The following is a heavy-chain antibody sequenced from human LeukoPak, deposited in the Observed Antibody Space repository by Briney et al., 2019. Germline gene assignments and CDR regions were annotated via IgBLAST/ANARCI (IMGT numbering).Heavy chain of an antibody. D-gene: IGHD3-9*01. CDR1: GFTFSSYA. CDR2: ISGSGGST. J-gene: IGHJ4*02. Sequence: GGSLRLSCAASGFTFSSYAMSWVRQAPEKGLEWVSAISGSGGSTYYADSVKGRFTISRDNSKNTLYLQMNSLRAEDTAVYYCAKGGLRYFDWLHLDYWGQGTLVTVSS. CDR3: AKGGLRYFDWLHLDY. V-gene: IGHV3-23*01.